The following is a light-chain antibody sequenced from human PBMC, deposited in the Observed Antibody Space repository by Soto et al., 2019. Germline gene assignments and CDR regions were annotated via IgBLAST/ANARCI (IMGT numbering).Light chain of an antibody. CDR3: QQANSFPL. V-gene: IGKV1-12*01. CDR2: EAS. J-gene: IGKJ4*01. CDR1: QSISNW. Sequence: DIQMTQSPSSVSASVGDRVTITCRASQSISNWLAWYQQKPGKAPKLLIYEASTLQSGVPSRFSGSGSGTDFTLTINNLQPEDFATYYCQQANSFPLFGGGTKVEIK.